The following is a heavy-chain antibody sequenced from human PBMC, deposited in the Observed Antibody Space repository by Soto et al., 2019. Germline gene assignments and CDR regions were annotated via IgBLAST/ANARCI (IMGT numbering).Heavy chain of an antibody. CDR3: ARDLKKYDFWSGYSTHFDP. D-gene: IGHD3-3*01. J-gene: IGHJ5*02. V-gene: IGHV3-21*01. CDR2: ISSSSSYI. Sequence: GGSLRLSCAASGFTFSSYSMNWVRQAPGKGLEWVSSISSSSSYIYYADSVKGRFTISRDNAKNSLYLQMNSLRAEDTAVYYCARDLKKYDFWSGYSTHFDPWGQGTLVTVS. CDR1: GFTFSSYS.